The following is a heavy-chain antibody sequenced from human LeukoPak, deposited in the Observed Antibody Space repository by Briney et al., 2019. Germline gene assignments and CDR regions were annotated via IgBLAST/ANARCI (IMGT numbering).Heavy chain of an antibody. D-gene: IGHD2/OR15-2a*01. CDR1: GGSISSGGYY. CDR3: AREIGYYFDY. CDR2: IYYSGST. Sequence: SETLSLTCTVAGGSISSGGYYWSWIRQHPGKGLEWIGYIYYSGSTYYNPSLKSRVTISVDTSKNQFSLKLSSVTAADTAVYYCAREIGYYFDYWGQGTLVTVSS. V-gene: IGHV4-31*03. J-gene: IGHJ4*02.